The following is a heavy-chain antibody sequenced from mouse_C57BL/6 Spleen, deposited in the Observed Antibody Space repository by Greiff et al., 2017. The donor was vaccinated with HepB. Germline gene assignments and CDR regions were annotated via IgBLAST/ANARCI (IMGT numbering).Heavy chain of an antibody. V-gene: IGHV5-12*01. CDR3: ARRGRDYDAWFAY. Sequence: DVKLVESGGGLVQPGGSLKLSCAASGFTFSDYYMYWVRQTPEKRLEWVAYISNGGGSTYYPDTVKGRFTISRDNAKNTLYLQMSRLKSEDTAMYYCARRGRDYDAWFAYWGQGTLVTVSA. CDR2: ISNGGGST. D-gene: IGHD2-4*01. CDR1: GFTFSDYY. J-gene: IGHJ3*01.